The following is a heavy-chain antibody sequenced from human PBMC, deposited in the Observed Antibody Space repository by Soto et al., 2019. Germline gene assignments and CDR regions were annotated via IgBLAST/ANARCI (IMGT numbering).Heavy chain of an antibody. CDR1: GFTFSSYA. D-gene: IGHD2-2*01. CDR3: SRTSSPRFNCFDP. Sequence: GGSLRLSCAASGFTFSSYAMHWVRQAPGKGLEWVSAISGSGGSTYYADSVKGRFTISRDNSKNTLYLQMNSLRAEDTAVYYCSRTSSPRFNCFDPWGQETLVTVPS. J-gene: IGHJ5*02. CDR2: ISGSGGST. V-gene: IGHV3-23*01.